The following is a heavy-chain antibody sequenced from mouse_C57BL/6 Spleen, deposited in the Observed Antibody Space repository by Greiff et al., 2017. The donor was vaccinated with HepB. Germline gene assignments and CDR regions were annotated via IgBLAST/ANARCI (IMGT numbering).Heavy chain of an antibody. CDR3: AREGILFPFAY. Sequence: QVQLQQPGAELVKPGASVKLSCKASGYTFTSYWMHWVKQRPGQGLEWIGYINPSSGYTKYNQKFKDKATLTADKSSSTAYMQLSSLTSEDSAVYYCAREGILFPFAYWGQGTLVTVSA. CDR1: GYTFTSYW. D-gene: IGHD1-1*01. J-gene: IGHJ3*01. CDR2: INPSSGYT. V-gene: IGHV1-64*01.